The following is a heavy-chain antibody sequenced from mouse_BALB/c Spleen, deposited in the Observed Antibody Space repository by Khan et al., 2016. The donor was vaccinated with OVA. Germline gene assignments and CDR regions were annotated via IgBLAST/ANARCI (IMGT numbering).Heavy chain of an antibody. D-gene: IGHD1-1*01. CDR3: ARHDSTASFAY. CDR1: GFTFSSYG. J-gene: IGHJ3*01. Sequence: EVELVESGGDLVKPGGSLKLSCAASGFTFSSYGMSWVRQTPDKRLEWVATISSGGSYTYYPDSVKGRFTISRDNAKTTLYLQMSSLKSEDTAMYYCARHDSTASFAYWGQGTLVTVSA. V-gene: IGHV5-6*01. CDR2: ISSGGSYT.